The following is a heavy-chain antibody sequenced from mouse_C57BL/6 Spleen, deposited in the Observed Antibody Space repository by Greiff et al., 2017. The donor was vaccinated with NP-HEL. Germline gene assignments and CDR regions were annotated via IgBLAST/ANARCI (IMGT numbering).Heavy chain of an antibody. D-gene: IGHD2-4*01. CDR1: GYTFTSYW. J-gene: IGHJ4*01. CDR2: IDPSDSYT. CDR3: ARWGLRSYAMDY. Sequence: QVQLQQPGAELVRPGTSVKLSCKASGYTFTSYWMHWVKQRPGQGLEWIGVIDPSDSYTNYNQKFKGKATLTVDTSSSTAYMQLSSLTSEDSAVYYCARWGLRSYAMDYWGQGTSVTVSS. V-gene: IGHV1-59*01.